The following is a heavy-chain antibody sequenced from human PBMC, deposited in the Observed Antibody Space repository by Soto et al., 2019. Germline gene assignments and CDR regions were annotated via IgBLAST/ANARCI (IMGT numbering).Heavy chain of an antibody. V-gene: IGHV3-9*01. D-gene: IGHD6-13*01. CDR1: GFTFDDYA. J-gene: IGHJ4*02. CDR3: AKWDYTGIAAAAD. Sequence: EVQLVESGGGLVQPGRSLRLSCAASGFTFDDYAMHWVRQAPGKGLEWVSGISWNSGSIGYADSVKGRFTISRDNAKNSLYLQMNSLRAEDTALYYCAKWDYTGIAAAADWGQGTLVTVSS. CDR2: ISWNSGSI.